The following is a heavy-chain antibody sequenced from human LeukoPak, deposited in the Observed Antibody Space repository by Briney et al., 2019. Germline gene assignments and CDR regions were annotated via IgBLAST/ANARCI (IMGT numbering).Heavy chain of an antibody. CDR3: AFRMLLSPWFEP. Sequence: GESLKISCEASGYSFLSHWIGWVRQVPGKGLEWMAVIYPGDSRTRYNPSLQGQVTISADKSINTAYLQWSSLKASDTAIYYCAFRMLLSPWFEPWGQGTLVTVSS. CDR2: IYPGDSRT. CDR1: GYSFLSHW. V-gene: IGHV5-51*01. D-gene: IGHD1-14*01. J-gene: IGHJ5*02.